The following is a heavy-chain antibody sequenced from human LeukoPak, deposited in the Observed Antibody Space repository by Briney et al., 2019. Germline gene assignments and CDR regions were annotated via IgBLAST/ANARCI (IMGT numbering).Heavy chain of an antibody. CDR2: ISGSGGRT. Sequence: PGGSLRLSCAASGFTFSSYTMNWVRQAPGKGLEWVSAISGSGGRTYYADSVKGRFTSSRDNSKNTLYVQMNSLRVEDTAVYYCVKDPIWGNWNDVGDRNYWGQGTLVTVPS. CDR1: GFTFSSYT. D-gene: IGHD1-20*01. J-gene: IGHJ4*02. CDR3: VKDPIWGNWNDVGDRNY. V-gene: IGHV3-23*01.